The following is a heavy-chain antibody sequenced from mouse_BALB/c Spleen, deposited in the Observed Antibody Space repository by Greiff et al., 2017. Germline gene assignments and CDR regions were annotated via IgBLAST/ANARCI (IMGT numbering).Heavy chain of an antibody. Sequence: EVKVVESGGGLVQPGGSRKLSCAASGFTFSSFGMHWVRQAPEKGLEWVAYISSGSSTIYYADTVKGRFTISRDNPKNTLFLQMTSLRSEDTAMYYCARRSRSARFAYWGQGTLVTVSA. CDR1: GFTFSSFG. CDR2: ISSGSSTI. CDR3: ARRSRSARFAY. J-gene: IGHJ3*01. V-gene: IGHV5-17*02.